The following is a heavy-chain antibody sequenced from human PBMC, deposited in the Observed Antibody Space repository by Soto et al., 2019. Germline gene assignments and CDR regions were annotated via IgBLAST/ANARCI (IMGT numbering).Heavy chain of an antibody. CDR3: ARVSYDFWSGSSSLDY. Sequence: SETLSLTCTVSGGSISSSSYYWGWIRQPPGKGLEWIGSIYYSGYTYYNPSLKSRVTISVDTSKNQFSLKLSSVTAADTAVYYCARVSYDFWSGSSSLDYWGQGTLVTVS. V-gene: IGHV4-39*07. D-gene: IGHD3-3*01. CDR2: IYYSGYT. J-gene: IGHJ4*02. CDR1: GGSISSSSYY.